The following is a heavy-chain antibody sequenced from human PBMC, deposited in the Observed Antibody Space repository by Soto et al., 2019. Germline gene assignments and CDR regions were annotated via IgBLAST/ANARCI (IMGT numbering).Heavy chain of an antibody. Sequence: LSLTCTVSGGSISSGGYYWSWIRQHPGKGLEWIGYIYYSGSTYYNPSLKSRVTISVDTSKNQFSLKLSSATAADTAVSYCASDLGYCSSTSCYTGSWCDPWDQGTRVTVSS. J-gene: IGHJ5*02. CDR1: GGSISSGGYY. CDR2: IYYSGST. V-gene: IGHV4-31*03. D-gene: IGHD2-2*02. CDR3: ASDLGYCSSTSCYTGSWCDP.